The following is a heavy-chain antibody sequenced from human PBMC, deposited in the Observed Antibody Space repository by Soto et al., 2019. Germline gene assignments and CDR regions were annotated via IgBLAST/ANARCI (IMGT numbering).Heavy chain of an antibody. Sequence: GASVKVSGKASGYTFTGYHMAWVRQAPGQGLAWMGPINPHSGGTNYAQKFQGWVTMTRDTSISTAYMELSRLRSDDTAVYYCARGRGYNWNYEVMADAGNYGMDVWGQGSTLTVSS. CDR2: INPHSGGT. CDR3: ARGRGYNWNYEVMADAGNYGMDV. CDR1: GYTFTGYH. D-gene: IGHD1-7*01. V-gene: IGHV1-2*04. J-gene: IGHJ6*02.